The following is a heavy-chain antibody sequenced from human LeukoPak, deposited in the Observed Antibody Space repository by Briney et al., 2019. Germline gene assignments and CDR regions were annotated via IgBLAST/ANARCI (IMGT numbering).Heavy chain of an antibody. CDR1: GFTFSSYG. CDR2: ISGSGGST. CDR3: AKARGWEPRRAFDI. J-gene: IGHJ3*02. V-gene: IGHV3-23*01. Sequence: GGSLRLSCAASGFTFSSYGMSWVRQAPGKGLEWVSAISGSGGSTYYADSVKGRFTISRDNSKNMLYLQMNSLRAEDTAVYYCAKARGWEPRRAFDIWGQGTMVTVSS. D-gene: IGHD1-26*01.